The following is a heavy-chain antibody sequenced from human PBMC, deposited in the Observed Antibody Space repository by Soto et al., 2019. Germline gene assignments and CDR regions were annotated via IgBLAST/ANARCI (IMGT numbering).Heavy chain of an antibody. J-gene: IGHJ4*02. CDR1: GYTFTSYG. CDR2: ISAYNGNT. Sequence: ASVKVSCKASGYTFTSYGISWVRQAPGQGLEWMGWISAYNGNTNYAQKLQGRVTMTTDTSTSTAYMELRSLRSDDTAVYYCARDAYYDFWSGYKGLFDYWGQGTLVTVSS. V-gene: IGHV1-18*01. D-gene: IGHD3-3*01. CDR3: ARDAYYDFWSGYKGLFDY.